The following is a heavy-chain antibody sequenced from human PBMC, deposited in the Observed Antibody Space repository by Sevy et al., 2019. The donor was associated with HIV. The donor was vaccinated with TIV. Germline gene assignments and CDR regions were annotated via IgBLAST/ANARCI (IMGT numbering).Heavy chain of an antibody. CDR2: ITRSDSAR. V-gene: IGHV3-48*01. D-gene: IGHD3-16*02. J-gene: IGHJ4*02. CDR3: VRTVSGSYRYDDY. CDR1: GFSFSSYS. Sequence: GGSLRLSCGVSGFSFSSYSMNWVRQAPGKGLEWVSYITRSDSARDYADSVKGRFIISRDNAKNSLFLQMNSLRVEDTAVYYCVRTVSGSYRYDDYWGQGTLVTVSS.